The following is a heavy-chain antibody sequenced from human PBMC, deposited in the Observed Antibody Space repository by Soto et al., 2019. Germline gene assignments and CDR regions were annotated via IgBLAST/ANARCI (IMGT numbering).Heavy chain of an antibody. D-gene: IGHD2-2*01. CDR3: AKDRVVVPAASRGQGMDV. V-gene: IGHV3-23*01. CDR2: ISGSGGST. CDR1: GFTFSSYA. J-gene: IGHJ6*02. Sequence: GGSLRLSCAASGFTFSSYAMSWVRQAPGKGLEWVSAISGSGGSTYYADSVKGRFTISRDNSKNTLYLQMNSLRAEDTAVYYCAKDRVVVPAASRGQGMDVWGQGTTVTVSS.